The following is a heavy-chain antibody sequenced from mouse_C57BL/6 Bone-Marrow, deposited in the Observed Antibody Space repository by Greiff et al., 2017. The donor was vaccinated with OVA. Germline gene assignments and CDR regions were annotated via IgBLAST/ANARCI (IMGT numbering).Heavy chain of an antibody. CDR2: IYPSDSET. CDR1: GYTFTSYW. V-gene: IGHV1-61*01. J-gene: IGHJ4*01. D-gene: IGHD2-1*01. CDR3: ARDYGNYDYAMDY. Sequence: QVHVKQPGAELVRPGSSVKLSCKASGYTFTSYWMDWVKQRPGQGLEWIGNIYPSDSETHYNQKFKDKATLTVDKSSSTAYMQLSSLTSEDSAVYYCARDYGNYDYAMDYWGQGTSVTVSS.